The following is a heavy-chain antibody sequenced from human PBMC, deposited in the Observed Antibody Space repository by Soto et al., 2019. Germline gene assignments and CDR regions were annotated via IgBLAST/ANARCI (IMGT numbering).Heavy chain of an antibody. CDR1: GFTFSSYS. V-gene: IGHV3-21*01. Sequence: EVQLVESGGGLVKPGGSLRLSCAASGFTFSSYSMNWVRQAPGKGLEWVSSISSSSSYIYYADSVKGRFTISRDNAKNSLYLQMNSLRAEDTAVYYCARGQPSIAAAAFDYWGQGTLVTVSS. CDR2: ISSSSSYI. CDR3: ARGQPSIAAAAFDY. D-gene: IGHD6-13*01. J-gene: IGHJ4*02.